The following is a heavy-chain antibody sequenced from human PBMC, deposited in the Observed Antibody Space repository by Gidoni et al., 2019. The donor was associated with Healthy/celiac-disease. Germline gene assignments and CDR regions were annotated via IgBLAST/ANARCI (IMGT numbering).Heavy chain of an antibody. Sequence: QAQTVQSGDEVKKPGAAVKVSCKAYGDTFTSYDINWVRQATGQGLEWMGWMNPNSGNTGYAQKFQGSVTMTRNTTISTAYMGLSSLRSEDTAVYYCARAFGGRSVATDYWGQGTLVTVSS. CDR3: ARAFGGRSVATDY. D-gene: IGHD3-16*01. CDR1: GDTFTSYD. J-gene: IGHJ4*02. CDR2: MNPNSGNT. V-gene: IGHV1-8*01.